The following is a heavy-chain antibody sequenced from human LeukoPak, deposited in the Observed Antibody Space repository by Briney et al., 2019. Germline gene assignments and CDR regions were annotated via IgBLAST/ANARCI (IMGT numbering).Heavy chain of an antibody. J-gene: IGHJ4*02. CDR2: IYYSGST. CDR3: ARHVFGSAMMHYFDY. CDR1: GVSISRSSYY. V-gene: IGHV4-39*01. Sequence: SETLSLTCTVSGVSISRSSYYWGWIRQPPGKGLEWIGSIYYSGSTYYNPSLQSRVSISVDTSKNHISLKVFSLTAADTALYYCARHVFGSAMMHYFDYWGQGNLVTVSS. D-gene: IGHD5-18*01.